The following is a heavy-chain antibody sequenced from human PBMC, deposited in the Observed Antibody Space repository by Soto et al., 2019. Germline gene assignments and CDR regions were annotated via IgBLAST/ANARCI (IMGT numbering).Heavy chain of an antibody. J-gene: IGHJ6*02. D-gene: IGHD2-2*01. Sequence: GGSLRLSCSASGFTFSSYAMHWVRQAPGKGLEYVSAISSNGGSTYYADSVKGRFTISRDNSKKTLYLQMSSLRAEDTAVYYCVKGACGSSTSCYVGPKADGYYYYGMDVWGQGTTVTVSS. CDR2: ISSNGGST. CDR1: GFTFSSYA. CDR3: VKGACGSSTSCYVGPKADGYYYYGMDV. V-gene: IGHV3-64D*08.